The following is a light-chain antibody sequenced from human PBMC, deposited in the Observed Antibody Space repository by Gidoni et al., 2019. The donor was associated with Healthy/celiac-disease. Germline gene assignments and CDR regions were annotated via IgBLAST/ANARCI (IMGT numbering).Light chain of an antibody. Sequence: DIQMTQSPSTLSASVGDRVTITCRASQSISSWLAWYQQKPGKAPKLLIYKASSLESGVPSRFSGRGYGTEFTVTISSLQPDDFATYYCQQYNSYSTWTFGQGTKVEIK. CDR2: KAS. V-gene: IGKV1-5*03. CDR1: QSISSW. J-gene: IGKJ1*01. CDR3: QQYNSYSTWT.